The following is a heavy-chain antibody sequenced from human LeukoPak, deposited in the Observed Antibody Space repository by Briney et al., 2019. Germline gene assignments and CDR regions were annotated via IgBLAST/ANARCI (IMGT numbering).Heavy chain of an antibody. CDR2: MFHSGST. D-gene: IGHD3-10*01. Sequence: SETLSLTCTVSGYSISSGYYWGWIRQPPGKGLEWIGSMFHSGSTYYNPSLKSRVTMSVDTSKNQFSLKLSSVTAADTAVYYCARGGGYGSGRHIDYWGQGTLVTVSS. J-gene: IGHJ4*02. CDR3: ARGGGYGSGRHIDY. V-gene: IGHV4-38-2*02. CDR1: GYSISSGYY.